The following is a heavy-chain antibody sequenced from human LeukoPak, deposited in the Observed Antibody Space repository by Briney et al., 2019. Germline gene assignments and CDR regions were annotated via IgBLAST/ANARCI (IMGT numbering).Heavy chain of an antibody. D-gene: IGHD3-16*01. J-gene: IGHJ5*02. CDR2: INIGGTNT. CDR1: GFTFNDYY. CDR3: ARDGAGFDT. Sequence: GGSLRLSCAVSGFTFNDYYMRWIRHPPGKGLEWLSYINIGGTNTHYADSVKGRFTTPRDNAKKTLYLQMNNLRAEDTAVYYCARDGAGFDTWGQGVLVTVSS. V-gene: IGHV3-11*05.